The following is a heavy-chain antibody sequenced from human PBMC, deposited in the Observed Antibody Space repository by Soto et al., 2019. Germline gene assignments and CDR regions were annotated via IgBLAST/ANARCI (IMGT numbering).Heavy chain of an antibody. J-gene: IGHJ5*02. CDR1: GYSFTSYW. CDR2: IYPGDSDT. D-gene: IGHD3-10*01. V-gene: IGHV5-51*01. CDR3: ARHLSIERQTNYGSGSIWFDP. Sequence: PGESLKISCKGSGYSFTSYWIGWVRQMPGKGLEWMGIIYPGDSDTRYSPSFQGQVTISADKSISTAYLQWSSLKASDTAMYYCARHLSIERQTNYGSGSIWFDPWGQGTLVTVSS.